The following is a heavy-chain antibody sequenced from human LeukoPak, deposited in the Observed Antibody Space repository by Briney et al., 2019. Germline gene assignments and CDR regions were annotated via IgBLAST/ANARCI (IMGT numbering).Heavy chain of an antibody. CDR2: ISPSSSTI. CDR1: GFTFISYT. Sequence: PGGSLRLTCAASGFTFISYTMSWVRQAPGKGLEWVSCISPSSSTIYYDDSVKGRFTISRDNAKDTLYLQMNSLRAEDTAVYYCARDLGCTNGVCYPPNWFDPWGQGTLVTVSS. V-gene: IGHV3-48*01. J-gene: IGHJ5*02. CDR3: ARDLGCTNGVCYPPNWFDP. D-gene: IGHD2-8*01.